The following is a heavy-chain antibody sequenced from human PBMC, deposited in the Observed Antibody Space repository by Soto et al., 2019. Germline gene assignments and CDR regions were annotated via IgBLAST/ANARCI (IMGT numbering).Heavy chain of an antibody. Sequence: PGGSLRLSCAASGFTFRSYDMHWVRQAPGKGLEGMGVISFDGVKKYYADSVKGRFTISRDSSKNKLYLQMNSLRAEDTAVYYCAKPIVAAGYYGMDVWGQGTTVTVSS. CDR2: ISFDGVKK. V-gene: IGHV3-30*18. CDR1: GFTFRSYD. D-gene: IGHD6-13*01. CDR3: AKPIVAAGYYGMDV. J-gene: IGHJ6*02.